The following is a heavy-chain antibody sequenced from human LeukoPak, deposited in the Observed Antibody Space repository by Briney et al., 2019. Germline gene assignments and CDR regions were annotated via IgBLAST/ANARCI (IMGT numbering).Heavy chain of an antibody. D-gene: IGHD3-3*01. Sequence: ASVKVSCKASGGTFSSSAISWVRQAPGLGLEWMGRIIPILGIANYAQKFQARVTITADKSTSTAYMELSSLRSEDTAVYYCARDGSSITIFGVVNDDAFDIWGQGTMVTVSS. V-gene: IGHV1-69*04. CDR3: ARDGSSITIFGVVNDDAFDI. J-gene: IGHJ3*02. CDR1: GGTFSSSA. CDR2: IIPILGIA.